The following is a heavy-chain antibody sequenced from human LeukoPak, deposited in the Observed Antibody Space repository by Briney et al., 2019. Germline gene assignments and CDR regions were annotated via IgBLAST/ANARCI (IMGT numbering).Heavy chain of an antibody. CDR3: TKALGSGSSSLYMDV. D-gene: IGHD3-10*01. J-gene: IGHJ6*03. CDR1: GFTFSSYS. V-gene: IGHV3-23*01. Sequence: GGSLRLSCAASGFTFSSYSMNWVRQAPGKGLEWVSAISGSGGSTYYADSVKGRFTISRDNSKNTLYLQMNSLRGEDTAVYHCTKALGSGSSSLYMDVWGKGTTVTVSS. CDR2: ISGSGGST.